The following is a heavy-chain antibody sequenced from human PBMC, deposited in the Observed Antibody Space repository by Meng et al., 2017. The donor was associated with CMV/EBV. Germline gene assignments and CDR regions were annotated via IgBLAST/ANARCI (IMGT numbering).Heavy chain of an antibody. J-gene: IGHJ6*02. V-gene: IGHV3-21*01. Sequence: GESLKISCAASGFTFSSYAMHWVRQAPGKGLEWVSSISSSSSYIYYADSVKGRFTISRDNAKNSLYLQMNSLRAEDTAVYYCARESTIFGVVIPNYYYYGMDVWGQGTTVTVSS. CDR2: ISSSSSYI. D-gene: IGHD3-3*01. CDR1: GFTFSSYA. CDR3: ARESTIFGVVIPNYYYYGMDV.